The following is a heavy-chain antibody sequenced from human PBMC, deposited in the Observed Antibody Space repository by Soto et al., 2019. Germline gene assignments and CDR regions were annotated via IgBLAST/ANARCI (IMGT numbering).Heavy chain of an antibody. V-gene: IGHV1-69*06. Sequence: QVQLVQSGAEVKKPGSSVKVSCKASGGTFSSYAISWVRQAPGQGLEWMGGIIPIFGTANYAQKFQGRVTITADKSTSTAYMELSSLRSEDTAVYYCARGVKNSSSWCDLTYYYGMDVWGQGTTVTVSS. CDR3: ARGVKNSSSWCDLTYYYGMDV. CDR1: GGTFSSYA. J-gene: IGHJ6*02. D-gene: IGHD6-13*01. CDR2: IIPIFGTA.